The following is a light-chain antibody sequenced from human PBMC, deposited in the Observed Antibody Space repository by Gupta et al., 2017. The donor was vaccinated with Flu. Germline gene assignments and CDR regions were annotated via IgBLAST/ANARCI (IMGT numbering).Light chain of an antibody. CDR3: QQDNNWPPYT. V-gene: IGKV3-15*01. Sequence: ELVMTQSPATLSVSPGERATLSCRASQSVSSNLAWYQQKPGQAPRLLIYGASTRATGIPARFSGSGSGTEFTLTISSRQSEDFAVYYCQQDNNWPPYTFGQGTKLEIK. CDR1: QSVSSN. J-gene: IGKJ2*01. CDR2: GAS.